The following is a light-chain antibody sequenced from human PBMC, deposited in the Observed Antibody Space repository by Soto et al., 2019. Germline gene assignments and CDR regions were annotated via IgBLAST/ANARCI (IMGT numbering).Light chain of an antibody. CDR3: QQYNNWPLWT. V-gene: IGKV3-15*01. CDR2: SAS. CDR1: QCVSSN. Sequence: EIVMTQSTATLSVSPGVRATLSYTARQCVSSNLAWYQQKPGQAPRLLVYSASTRPTGIPTRFSGSGSGTEFTLTISSLQSEDFAVYYCQQYNNWPLWTFGQGTKVDIK. J-gene: IGKJ1*01.